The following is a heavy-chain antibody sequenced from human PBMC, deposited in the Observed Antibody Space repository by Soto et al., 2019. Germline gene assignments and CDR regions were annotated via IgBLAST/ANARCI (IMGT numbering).Heavy chain of an antibody. Sequence: GGSLRLSCAASGFTFSSYSMNWVRQAPGKGLEWVSYISSSSSTIYYADSVKGRFTISRDNAKNSLYLQMNSLRAEDTAVYYCAGNIVATFFSRQFDYWGQGTLVTVSS. CDR2: ISSSSSTI. J-gene: IGHJ4*02. V-gene: IGHV3-48*01. D-gene: IGHD5-12*01. CDR3: AGNIVATFFSRQFDY. CDR1: GFTFSSYS.